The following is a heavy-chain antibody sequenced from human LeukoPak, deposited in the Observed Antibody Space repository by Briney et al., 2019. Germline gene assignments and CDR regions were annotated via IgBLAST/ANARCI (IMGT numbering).Heavy chain of an antibody. CDR1: GFTFSSYA. V-gene: IGHV3-64D*06. J-gene: IGHJ6*04. Sequence: GGALRLSCSAPGFTFSSYAMHWVRQAPGEGVEYVSAISSNGGSTYYADSVKGRFTISRDHSKNPLYLQMSSLRAEDTAVYYCVKDLHLCGSSSWYPTPKYYYYGMDAWGKGTTVTVSS. CDR2: ISSNGGST. D-gene: IGHD6-13*01. CDR3: VKDLHLCGSSSWYPTPKYYYYGMDA.